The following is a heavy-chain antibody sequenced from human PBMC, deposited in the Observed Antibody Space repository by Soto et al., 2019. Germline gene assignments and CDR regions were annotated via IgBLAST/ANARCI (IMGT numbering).Heavy chain of an antibody. CDR2: ISGSGIST. CDR1: GFNFRSYA. Sequence: DVQLLESGGGLVQPGGSLRLSCAASGFNFRSYAMSWVRQAPGKGLEWVSGISGSGISTHYADSVKGRFTVSRDNSKNTLYLQMNSLRAEDTAVYNCAKEPVGPDWYFDLWGRGTLVTVSS. V-gene: IGHV3-23*01. CDR3: AKEPVGPDWYFDL. J-gene: IGHJ2*01.